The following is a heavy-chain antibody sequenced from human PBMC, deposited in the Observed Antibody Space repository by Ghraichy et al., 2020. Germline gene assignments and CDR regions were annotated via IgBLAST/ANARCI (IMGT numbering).Heavy chain of an antibody. V-gene: IGHV4-59*01. CDR1: GGSISDSN. Sequence: SETLSLTCTVSGGSISDSNWSWIRQPPGKGLEWIGFLYNNGNTNYNPSLRSRVTISVDTSKNQFSLRLSSVTAAHTAVYYCARPYKSGWYGALHVWGQGTVVTVSS. D-gene: IGHD6-19*01. CDR3: ARPYKSGWYGALHV. CDR2: LYNNGNT. J-gene: IGHJ3*01.